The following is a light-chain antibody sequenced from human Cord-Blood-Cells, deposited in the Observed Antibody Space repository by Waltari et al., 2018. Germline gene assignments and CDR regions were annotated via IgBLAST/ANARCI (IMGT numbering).Light chain of an antibody. V-gene: IGKV3-20*01. Sequence: DIVLTQSPGTLSLSPAERATLSCRASQSVSSSYLAWYQQKPGQAPRLLIYGASSRATGIPDRFSGSGSGTDFTLTISRLEPEDFAVYYCQQYGSSPQTFGQGTKVEIK. CDR2: GAS. CDR3: QQYGSSPQT. J-gene: IGKJ1*01. CDR1: QSVSSSY.